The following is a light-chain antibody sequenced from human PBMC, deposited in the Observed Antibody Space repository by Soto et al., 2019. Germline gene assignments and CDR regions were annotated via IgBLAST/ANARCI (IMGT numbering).Light chain of an antibody. CDR3: QKYGSSLT. V-gene: IGKV3-20*01. J-gene: IGKJ3*01. CDR2: GAS. Sequence: EIVLTQSPGTLSLSPGERATLSCRASQSVTSNYLAWYQQKPGQAPRLLIYGASSRATGIPDRFSGSGSGTDITIISSRLEHDYVAEYYWQKYGSSLTFGRGTKVEIK. CDR1: QSVTSNY.